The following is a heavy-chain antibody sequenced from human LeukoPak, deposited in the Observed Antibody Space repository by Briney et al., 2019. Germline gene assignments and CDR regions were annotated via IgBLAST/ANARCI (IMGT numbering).Heavy chain of an antibody. CDR2: ISYDGSNK. CDR3: AKDADYDILTAPPDY. V-gene: IGHV3-30*18. D-gene: IGHD3-9*01. CDR1: GFTFSSYG. Sequence: SGGSLRLSCAASGFTFSSYGMHWVRLAPGKGLEWVAVISYDGSNKYYADSVKGRFTISRDNSKNTLYLQMNSLRAEDTAVYYCAKDADYDILTAPPDYWGQGTLVTVSS. J-gene: IGHJ4*02.